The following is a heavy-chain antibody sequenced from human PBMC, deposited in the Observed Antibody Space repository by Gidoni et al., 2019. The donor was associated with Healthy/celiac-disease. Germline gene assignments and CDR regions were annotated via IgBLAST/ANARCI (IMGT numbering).Heavy chain of an antibody. CDR2: ISAYNGNT. V-gene: IGHV1-18*01. Sequence: QVQLVPSGAEVKKPGSSVKVSCKASVYTFTSYGISWVRQAPGQGLEWMGWISAYNGNTNYAQKLQGRVTMTTDTSTSTAYMELRSLRSDDTAVYYCARDRSSGSVMSYFDYWGQGTLVTVSS. CDR1: VYTFTSYG. CDR3: ARDRSSGSVMSYFDY. D-gene: IGHD6-19*01. J-gene: IGHJ4*02.